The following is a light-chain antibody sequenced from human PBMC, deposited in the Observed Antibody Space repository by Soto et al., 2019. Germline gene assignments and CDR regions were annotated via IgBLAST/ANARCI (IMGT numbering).Light chain of an antibody. CDR3: QQRSNWQYT. Sequence: ELVLTQSPATLSLSPGERATLSCRASQSVSGYSAWYQQKPDQAPRLLIYDTSNRATGIPARFSGSGSGTDFTLTISGLEPEDFAVYYCQQRSNWQYTFGLGTRLEIK. CDR2: DTS. V-gene: IGKV3-11*01. CDR1: QSVSGY. J-gene: IGKJ2*01.